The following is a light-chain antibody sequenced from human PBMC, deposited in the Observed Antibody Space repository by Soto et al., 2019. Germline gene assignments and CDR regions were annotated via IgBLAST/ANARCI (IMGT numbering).Light chain of an antibody. CDR2: WAS. J-gene: IGKJ4*01. Sequence: DIVMTQSPDSLAVSLGERATINCKSSQRLFFSLYNHTYLGLYQQKPGQPPHLLLYWASTRQSGVPDRFSGSGSETDFTLTISSLQAEDVAVYYCQQFYSTPLTFGGGTKVEIK. V-gene: IGKV4-1*01. CDR3: QQFYSTPLT. CDR1: QRLFFSLYNHTY.